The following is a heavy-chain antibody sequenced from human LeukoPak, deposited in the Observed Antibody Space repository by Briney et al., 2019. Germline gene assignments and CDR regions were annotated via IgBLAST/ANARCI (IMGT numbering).Heavy chain of an antibody. Sequence: SETLSLTCTVSGGSISSYYWSWIRQPPGKGLEWIGYIYYSGSTNDNPSLKSRVTISVDTSKNQFSLKLSSVAAADTAVYYCARLIAAAGYFDYWGQGTLVTVSS. CDR1: GGSISSYY. CDR2: IYYSGST. J-gene: IGHJ4*02. V-gene: IGHV4-59*01. CDR3: ARLIAAAGYFDY. D-gene: IGHD6-13*01.